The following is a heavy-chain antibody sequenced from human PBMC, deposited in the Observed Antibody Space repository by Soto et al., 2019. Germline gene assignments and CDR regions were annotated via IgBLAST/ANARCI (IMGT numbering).Heavy chain of an antibody. CDR3: ARGTGKYYYGSVSPSGTLYFGMHA. V-gene: IGHV1-69*13. Sequence: SVKDSFKASGCTCRSYAISWVRQARGQGLEWMGGIIPIFGTANYAQKFQGRVTITADESTSTAYMELSSLRSEDTAVYYCARGTGKYYYGSVSPSGTLYFGMHAWGQ. CDR2: IIPIFGTA. J-gene: IGHJ6*02. CDR1: GCTCRSYA. D-gene: IGHD3-10*01.